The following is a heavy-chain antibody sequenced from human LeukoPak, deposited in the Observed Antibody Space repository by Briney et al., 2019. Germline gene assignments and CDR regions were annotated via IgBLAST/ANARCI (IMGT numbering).Heavy chain of an antibody. J-gene: IGHJ6*02. Sequence: KPSETLSLTCTVSGGSISYYYWSWIRQSPGKGLEWIGYIYYSGPTNYNPSLKSRVTISVDTSKNQFSLQLRSVTAADTAVYYCAREDPQTTVPEGMDVWGQGTTVTVSS. CDR2: IYYSGPT. V-gene: IGHV4-59*01. CDR3: AREDPQTTVPEGMDV. D-gene: IGHD4-17*01. CDR1: GGSISYYY.